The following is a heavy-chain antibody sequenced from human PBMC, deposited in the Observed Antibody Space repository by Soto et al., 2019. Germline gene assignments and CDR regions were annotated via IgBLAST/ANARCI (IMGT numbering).Heavy chain of an antibody. D-gene: IGHD5-12*01. Sequence: GGSLRLSCAASGFTFTNYAMTWVRQAPGRGLEWVSSISGSGDTTYYADSVKGRFTISRDNSKNTLYLQMNSLRAEDTAVYYCAKVKTWTYLDYWGQGXLVTV. CDR1: GFTFTNYA. CDR3: AKVKTWTYLDY. V-gene: IGHV3-23*01. J-gene: IGHJ4*02. CDR2: ISGSGDTT.